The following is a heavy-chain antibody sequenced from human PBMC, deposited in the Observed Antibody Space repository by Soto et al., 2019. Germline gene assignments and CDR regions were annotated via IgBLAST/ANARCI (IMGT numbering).Heavy chain of an antibody. CDR3: ARDRLGGAFDAFDI. J-gene: IGHJ3*02. V-gene: IGHV4-4*02. CDR2: IYHSGST. D-gene: IGHD2-15*01. CDR1: GGSIRSSNW. Sequence: SETLSLTCAVSGGSIRSSNWWSWVRQPPGKGLEWIGEIYHSGSTNYNPSLKSRVTISVDKSKNQFSLKLSSVTAADTAVYYCARDRLGGAFDAFDIWGQGTMVTVSS.